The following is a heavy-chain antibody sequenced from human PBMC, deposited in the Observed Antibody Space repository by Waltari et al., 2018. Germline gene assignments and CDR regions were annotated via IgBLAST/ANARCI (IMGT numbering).Heavy chain of an antibody. CDR2: INPNSGGT. Sequence: QVQLVQSGAEVKKPGASVQVSCKASGYTFTGYNKPWVRQAPGQGLEWMGWINPNSGGTNYAQKFQGRVTMTRDTSISTAYMELSRLRSDDTAVYYCASEIAVAGTALDYWGQGTLVTVSS. CDR1: GYTFTGYN. CDR3: ASEIAVAGTALDY. V-gene: IGHV1-2*02. J-gene: IGHJ4*02. D-gene: IGHD6-19*01.